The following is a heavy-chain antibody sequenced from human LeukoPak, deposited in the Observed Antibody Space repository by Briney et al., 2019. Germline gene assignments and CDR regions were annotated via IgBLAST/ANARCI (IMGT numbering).Heavy chain of an antibody. Sequence: GRCLRLSCAASGFGFSVYAMNWVRRSPGRGLEWVSGINAYSTKRDYADSVKGWFTISRDNSKNTVYLQMNSLRAEDTALYHCAKDGPGYYDVDYFDSWGHGTQVTVSS. CDR1: GFGFSVYA. D-gene: IGHD3-10*02. V-gene: IGHV3-23*01. CDR3: AKDGPGYYDVDYFDS. CDR2: INAYSTKR. J-gene: IGHJ4*01.